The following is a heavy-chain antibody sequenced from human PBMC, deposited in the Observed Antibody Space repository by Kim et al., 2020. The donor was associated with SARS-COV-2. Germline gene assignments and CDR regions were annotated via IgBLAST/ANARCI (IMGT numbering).Heavy chain of an antibody. D-gene: IGHD3-10*01. CDR2: INNNGDTT. V-gene: IGHV3-64D*06. Sequence: GGSLRLSCSASGFTFSSYAIHWLRQAPGKGLEYVSGINNNGDTTYYADSVKGRFTISRDNSKNTLFLQMSILRAEDTAVYYCVKGRGVTLYYGMDVWGQGTTVTVSS. CDR3: VKGRGVTLYYGMDV. J-gene: IGHJ6*02. CDR1: GFTFSSYA.